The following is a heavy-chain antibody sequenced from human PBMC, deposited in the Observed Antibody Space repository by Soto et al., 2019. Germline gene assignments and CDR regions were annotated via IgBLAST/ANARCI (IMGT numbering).Heavy chain of an antibody. CDR2: IDGGGRNT. V-gene: IGHV3-23*01. J-gene: IGHJ4*02. CDR1: GFTFSNYA. Sequence: EVQLLESGGDLVQPGGSLRLSCAASGFTFSNYAMSWVRQAPGKGLEWVSGIDGGGRNTYYADSVKGLFAISRDNSKSTLYLQMNSLRAEDTALYYCAKDARGCAGGTCYSTNWGQGTLVTVSS. CDR3: AKDARGCAGGTCYSTN. D-gene: IGHD2-21*02.